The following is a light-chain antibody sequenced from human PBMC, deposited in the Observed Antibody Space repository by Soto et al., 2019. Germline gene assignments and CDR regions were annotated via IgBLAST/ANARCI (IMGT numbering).Light chain of an antibody. CDR2: GAS. J-gene: IGKJ5*01. Sequence: EIVMTQSPATLSVSPGERATLSCRASQSVSSNLAWYQQKPGQAPRLPIYGASTRATGIPARFSGSGSGTEFTLTISSLQSEDYAVYYCQQRSNWPLTLGQGTRLEIK. CDR3: QQRSNWPLT. V-gene: IGKV3-15*01. CDR1: QSVSSN.